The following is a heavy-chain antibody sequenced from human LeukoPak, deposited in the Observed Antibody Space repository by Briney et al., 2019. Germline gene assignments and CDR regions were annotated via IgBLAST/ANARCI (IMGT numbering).Heavy chain of an antibody. V-gene: IGHV3-7*01. CDR2: IKQDGSEK. J-gene: IGHJ4*02. CDR3: ARVDWLQSHNDY. D-gene: IGHD5-24*01. Sequence: GGSLRLSCAASGFTFSSAWMHWVRQAPGKGLEWVANIKQDGSEKYYVDSVKGRFTISRDNAKNSLYLQMNSLRAEDTAVYYCARVDWLQSHNDYWGQGTLVTVSS. CDR1: GFTFSSAW.